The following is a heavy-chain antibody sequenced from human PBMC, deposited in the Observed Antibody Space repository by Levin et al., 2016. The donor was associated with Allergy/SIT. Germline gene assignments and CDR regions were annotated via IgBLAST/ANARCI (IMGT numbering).Heavy chain of an antibody. CDR2: INPNSGAT. V-gene: IGHV1-2*02. J-gene: IGHJ6*02. Sequence: WVRQAPGQGLEWMGWINPNSGATNYAQHLQGRVTMTRDTSISTAYMDLNSLRSDDTAVYYCARLGGAAGHTLVEAMRYGMDVWGQGTTVTVSS. CDR3: ARLGGAAGHTLVEAMRYGMDV. D-gene: IGHD2-2*01.